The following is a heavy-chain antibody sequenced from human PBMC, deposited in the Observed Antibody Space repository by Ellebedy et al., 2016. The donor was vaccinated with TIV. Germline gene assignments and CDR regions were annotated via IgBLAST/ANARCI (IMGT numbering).Heavy chain of an antibody. V-gene: IGHV3-23*01. CDR3: AKEPGYSSRE. CDR1: GFTFGDYW. CDR2: IGGNGAAT. Sequence: GESLKISCAASGFTFGDYWMSWVRQAPGKGLEWVSGIGGNGAATYYADSVKGRFTISRDNSKNTLYLQMNSLRAEDTAVYYCAKEPGYSSREWGQGTLVTVSS. J-gene: IGHJ4*02. D-gene: IGHD6-13*01.